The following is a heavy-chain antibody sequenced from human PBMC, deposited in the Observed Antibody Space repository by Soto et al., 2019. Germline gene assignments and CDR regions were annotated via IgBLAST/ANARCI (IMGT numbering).Heavy chain of an antibody. V-gene: IGHV4-59*01. J-gene: IGHJ5*02. CDR3: ARDESGSSWYGWFDP. D-gene: IGHD6-13*01. Sequence: PSETLSLTCIVSGGSISYYYWSWIRQSPGKGLEWIGYIHYSGSTSYNPSLNSRVTISLDTSKNHFSLKLSAVTAADTAVYYCARDESGSSWYGWFDPWGQGTLVTVSS. CDR1: GGSISYYY. CDR2: IHYSGST.